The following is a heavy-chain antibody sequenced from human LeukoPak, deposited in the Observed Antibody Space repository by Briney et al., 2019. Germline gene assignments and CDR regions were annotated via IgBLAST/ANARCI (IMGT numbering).Heavy chain of an antibody. CDR2: ISDSGGST. Sequence: GGSLRLSCAASGFTFSSYAMSWVRQAPGKGLEWVSAISDSGGSTYYADSVKGRFTISRDNSKNTLYLQMNSLRAEDTAVYYCAKGWYCSGGSCYSMGYYYGMDVWGQGTTVTVSS. J-gene: IGHJ6*02. CDR1: GFTFSSYA. D-gene: IGHD2-15*01. V-gene: IGHV3-23*01. CDR3: AKGWYCSGGSCYSMGYYYGMDV.